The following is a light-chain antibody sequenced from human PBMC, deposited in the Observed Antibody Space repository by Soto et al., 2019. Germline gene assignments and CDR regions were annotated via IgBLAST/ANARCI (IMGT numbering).Light chain of an antibody. Sequence: ELTQNPTSLSTSVGDRVTITCRASQSISISLNWYQLKPGKAPNLLMYGASYLKSGVPTRFSGSGSGTDFTLTISILQPEDLATYYCQPISTAPVIPFAQGTRLDI. J-gene: IGKJ5*01. CDR2: GAS. CDR3: QPISTAPVIP. V-gene: IGKV1-39*01. CDR1: QSISIS.